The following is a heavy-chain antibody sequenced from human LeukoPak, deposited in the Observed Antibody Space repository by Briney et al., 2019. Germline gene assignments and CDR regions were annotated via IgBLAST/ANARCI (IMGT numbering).Heavy chain of an antibody. CDR1: GFTFSNSW. CDR2: INSDGSVT. V-gene: IGHV3-74*01. CDR3: ARSPYGVSFDY. Sequence: GGSLRLSCAASGFTFSNSWMHWVRQAPGKGLVWVSRINSDGSVTIYADSVKGRFTISRDNAKNTLYLQMNSLRAEDTAVYYCARSPYGVSFDYRGQGTLVTVSS. D-gene: IGHD4-17*01. J-gene: IGHJ4*02.